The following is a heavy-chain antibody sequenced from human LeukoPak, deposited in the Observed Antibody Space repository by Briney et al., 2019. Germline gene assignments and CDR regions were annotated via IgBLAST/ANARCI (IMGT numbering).Heavy chain of an antibody. Sequence: KPSETLSLTCTVSGASISSYYWSWIRQPAGKGLEWIGRGSTSGSTNHNPSLKSRVTMSVETSKNQFSLKLSSVTAADTAVYYCARDSYFGSGNYYIDYWGQATLVTASS. J-gene: IGHJ4*02. CDR3: ARDSYFGSGNYYIDY. V-gene: IGHV4-4*07. CDR1: GASISSYY. D-gene: IGHD3-10*01. CDR2: GSTSGST.